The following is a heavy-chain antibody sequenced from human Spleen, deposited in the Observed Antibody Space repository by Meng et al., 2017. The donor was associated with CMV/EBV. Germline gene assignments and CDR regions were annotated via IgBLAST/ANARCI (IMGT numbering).Heavy chain of an antibody. CDR1: GFTFSSYF. CDR2: ISYDGTDT. D-gene: IGHD3-16*01. J-gene: IGHJ4*02. Sequence: AGSLRLSCAASGFTFSSYFMHWVRQAPGKGMGWVALISYDGTDTYYEDSVKGRFTISRDNSKNTLYLQMNSLTVADTAVYYCASGGVRQGGIDYWGQGTLVTVSS. CDR3: ASGGVRQGGIDY. V-gene: IGHV3-30-3*01.